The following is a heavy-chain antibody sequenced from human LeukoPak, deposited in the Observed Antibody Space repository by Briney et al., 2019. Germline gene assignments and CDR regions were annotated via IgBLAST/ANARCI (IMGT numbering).Heavy chain of an antibody. V-gene: IGHV3-23*01. D-gene: IGHD5-12*01. J-gene: IGHJ4*02. CDR3: AKDRADVVPTMVLDY. CDR2: ISGSGGST. CDR1: GFTFSSYA. Sequence: PGGSLRLSRAASGFTFSSYAMSWVRQAPGKGLEWVSAISGSGGSTYYADSVKGRFTISRDNSKNTLFLQLNSLRAEDTAVYYCAKDRADVVPTMVLDYWGQGTLVTVSS.